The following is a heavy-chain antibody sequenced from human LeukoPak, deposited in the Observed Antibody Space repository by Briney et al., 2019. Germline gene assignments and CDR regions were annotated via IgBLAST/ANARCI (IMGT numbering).Heavy chain of an antibody. CDR1: GFTFSNYA. CDR2: ISDDGSNK. CDR3: AKDRYSSGWYSDFDY. J-gene: IGHJ4*02. Sequence: PGRSLRLSCAASGFTFSNYAMHWVRQAPGKGLEWVAVISDDGSNKYYGDSVKGRFTISRDSSKNTVYLQMNSLRAEDTAVYYCAKDRYSSGWYSDFDYWGQGTLVTVSS. V-gene: IGHV3-30*18. D-gene: IGHD6-19*01.